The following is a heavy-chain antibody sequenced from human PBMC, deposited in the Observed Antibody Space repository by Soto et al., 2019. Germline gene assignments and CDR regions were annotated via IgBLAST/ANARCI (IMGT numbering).Heavy chain of an antibody. D-gene: IGHD4-17*01. CDR1: EGCMYSWGYS. J-gene: IGHJ4*02. CDR3: ARSQTTVTSYEY. Sequence: LRYGVAEGCMYSWGYSGTWIRQPPGKGLEWIGYIYHSGSTYYNPSLKSRVTISVDRSKNQFSLKLSSVTAADTAVYYCARSQTTVTSYEYWGQGTLVTVSS. CDR2: IYHSGST. V-gene: IGHV4-30-2*01.